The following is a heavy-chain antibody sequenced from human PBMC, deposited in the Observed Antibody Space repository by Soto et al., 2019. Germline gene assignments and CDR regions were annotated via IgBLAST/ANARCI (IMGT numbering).Heavy chain of an antibody. J-gene: IGHJ6*02. V-gene: IGHV1-3*01. D-gene: IGHD3-9*01. Sequence: GASVKVSCKASGYTFTSYAMHWVRQAPGQRLEWMGWINAGNGNTKYSQKFQGRVTMTRDTSTSTVYMELSSLRSEDTAVYYCARDLDILTPDRPTIHYGMDVWGQGTTVTVSS. CDR3: ARDLDILTPDRPTIHYGMDV. CDR1: GYTFTSYA. CDR2: INAGNGNT.